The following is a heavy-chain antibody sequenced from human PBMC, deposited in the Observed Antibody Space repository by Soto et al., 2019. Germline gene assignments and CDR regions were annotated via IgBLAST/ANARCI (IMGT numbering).Heavy chain of an antibody. CDR2: IYHSGST. Sequence: PSETLSLTCAVSGGSISSSNWWSWVRQPPGKGLEWIGEIYHSGSTNYNPSLKSRVTISVDKSKNQFSLKLSSVTAADTAVYYCARDRGRGQLVRGWFDPWGPGTLVTVSS. J-gene: IGHJ5*02. D-gene: IGHD6-13*01. CDR1: GGSISSSNW. V-gene: IGHV4-4*02. CDR3: ARDRGRGQLVRGWFDP.